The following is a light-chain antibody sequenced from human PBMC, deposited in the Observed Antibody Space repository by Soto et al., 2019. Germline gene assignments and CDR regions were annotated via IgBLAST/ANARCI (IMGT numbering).Light chain of an antibody. CDR1: SSDIGYYDY. J-gene: IGLJ1*01. Sequence: QLVLTQPASVSGSPGQSITISCTGTSSDIGYYDYVSWYQHHSGKAPKLIIYEVNSRPSGVSNRFSGSKSVNTASLTISGLQAEDEADYFCSSHSSSSAYYVFGTGTKLTVL. CDR2: EVN. CDR3: SSHSSSSAYYV. V-gene: IGLV2-14*01.